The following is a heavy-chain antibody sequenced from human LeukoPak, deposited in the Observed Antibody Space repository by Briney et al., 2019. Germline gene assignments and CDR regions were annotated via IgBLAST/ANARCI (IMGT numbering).Heavy chain of an antibody. CDR2: INSDGINT. D-gene: IGHD3-22*01. V-gene: IGHV3-74*01. Sequence: PGGSLRLSCAASGFTFSNYWMRWVRHAPGKGLVWVSRINSDGINTSYADSVKGRFTISRDNAKNTLNLQMNSLRAEDTAVYYCARDLGQYYDTSDNWFDPWGQGTLVTVSS. CDR3: ARDLGQYYDTSDNWFDP. J-gene: IGHJ5*02. CDR1: GFTFSNYW.